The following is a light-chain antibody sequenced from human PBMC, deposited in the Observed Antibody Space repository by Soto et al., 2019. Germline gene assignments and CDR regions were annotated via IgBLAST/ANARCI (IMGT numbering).Light chain of an antibody. CDR2: AAS. CDR1: QGIRNW. V-gene: IGKV1D-12*01. J-gene: IGKJ2*01. Sequence: DIQMTQSPSSVAASIGDRVTITCRASQGIRNWLAWYQQTPGKAPELLIFAASSMQSGVPSRFSGRGSGTEFTLTIDSLQPEDFATYYCHQSFTTPYTFGQGTKLEI. CDR3: HQSFTTPYT.